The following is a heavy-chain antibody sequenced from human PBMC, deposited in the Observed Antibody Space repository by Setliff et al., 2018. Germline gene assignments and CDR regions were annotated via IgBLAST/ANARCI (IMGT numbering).Heavy chain of an antibody. J-gene: IGHJ4*02. V-gene: IGHV3-7*01. D-gene: IGHD3-10*01. Sequence: GGSLRLSCAASGFDFKTHWMDWARQAPGKGLEWVANIKEDGSQRNYVDAVRGRFTVSRDNARNLLYLQMNILEVEDTAVYYCVRDWASGDDHWGRGTLVTVSS. CDR3: VRDWASGDDH. CDR1: GFDFKTHW. CDR2: IKEDGSQR.